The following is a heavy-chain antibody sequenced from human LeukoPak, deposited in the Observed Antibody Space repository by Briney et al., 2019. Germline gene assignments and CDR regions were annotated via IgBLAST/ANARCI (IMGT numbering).Heavy chain of an antibody. CDR2: ISGDGSST. CDR1: GFTFDDYA. V-gene: IGHV3-43*02. J-gene: IGHJ3*02. D-gene: IGHD3-10*01. CDR3: ARPKTVRGVDDAFDI. Sequence: GGSLRLSCAASGFTFDDYAIHWVRQAPGRGLEWVSLISGDGSSTYYADSVKGRFTISRDNSKNSLYLQMNSLRTADTALYYCARPKTVRGVDDAFDIWGQGTMVTVSS.